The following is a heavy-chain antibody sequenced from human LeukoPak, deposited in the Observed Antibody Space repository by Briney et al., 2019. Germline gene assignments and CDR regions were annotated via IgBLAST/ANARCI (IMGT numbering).Heavy chain of an antibody. D-gene: IGHD6-13*01. CDR2: IYYSGTT. CDR1: GGSISSYY. Sequence: SETLSLTCTVSGGSISSYYWSWIRQPPGKGLEWIGYIYYSGTTNYQPSLKSRVTISEDTSKNQFSLKLSSVTAADTAVYYCARQQLVRGCFDYWGQGTLATVSS. J-gene: IGHJ4*02. CDR3: ARQQLVRGCFDY. V-gene: IGHV4-59*01.